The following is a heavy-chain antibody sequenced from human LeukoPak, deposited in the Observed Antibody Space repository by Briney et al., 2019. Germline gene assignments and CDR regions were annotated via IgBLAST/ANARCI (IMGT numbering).Heavy chain of an antibody. J-gene: IGHJ4*02. D-gene: IGHD2-8*02. V-gene: IGHV3-7*01. Sequence: PGGSLRLSCAASGFTFSNYWMSWARQSPGKGLEWVAKIKQDESEIYYVDSVKGRFTISRDNAKNSLYLQMNSLRAEDAAVYYCASGWGPMVVSYWGQGTLVTVSS. CDR1: GFTFSNYW. CDR3: ASGWGPMVVSY. CDR2: IKQDESEI.